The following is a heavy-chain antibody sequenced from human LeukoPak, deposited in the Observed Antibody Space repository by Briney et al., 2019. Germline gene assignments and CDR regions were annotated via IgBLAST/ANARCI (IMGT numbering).Heavy chain of an antibody. CDR2: ISSSSSYI. CDR1: GFTFSSYS. D-gene: IGHD2-15*01. CDR3: ASILPTLGYCSGGSCYDY. J-gene: IGHJ4*02. Sequence: GGSLRLSCAASGFTFSSYSMNWVSQAPGKGLEWVSSISSSSSYIYYADSVKGRFTISRDNAKNSLYLQMNSLRAEDTAVYYCASILPTLGYCSGGSCYDYWGQGTLVTVSS. V-gene: IGHV3-21*01.